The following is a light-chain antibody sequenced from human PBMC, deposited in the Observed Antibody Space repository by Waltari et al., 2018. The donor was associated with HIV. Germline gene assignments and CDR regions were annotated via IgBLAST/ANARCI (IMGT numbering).Light chain of an antibody. CDR3: CSYAGSYTFV. Sequence: SALTQPRPVSGSPGPSVTTSRTGTRSPVGGYNSVSWYPQHPGKAPKFMIYDVSKRPSVVPDRFSCSKSGNTASLTISGLQAEDEADYYCCSYAGSYTFVFGGGTKLTVL. CDR1: RSPVGGYNS. J-gene: IGLJ2*01. CDR2: DVS. V-gene: IGLV2-11*01.